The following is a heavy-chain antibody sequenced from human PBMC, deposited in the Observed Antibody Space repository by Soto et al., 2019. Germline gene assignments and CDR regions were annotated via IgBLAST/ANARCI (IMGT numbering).Heavy chain of an antibody. D-gene: IGHD3-10*01. V-gene: IGHV4-59*01. CDR3: ARVWGGAFDI. Sequence: SEPMCDTWSVSEGYIGSFGGSWIRQPPGKGLEWIGYIYYSGSTNYNPSLKSRVTISVDTSKNQFSLKLSSVTAADTAVYYCARVWGGAFDIWGQGTMVTVSS. CDR2: IYYSGST. J-gene: IGHJ3*02. CDR1: EGYIGSFG.